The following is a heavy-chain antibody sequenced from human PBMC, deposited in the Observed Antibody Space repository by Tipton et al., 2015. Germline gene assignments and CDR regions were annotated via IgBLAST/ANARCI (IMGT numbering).Heavy chain of an antibody. CDR3: ARHAVSVTGVDV. D-gene: IGHD6-25*01. J-gene: IGHJ6*02. Sequence: TLSLTCAVFGGSFSGDYWSWIRQPPGKGLEWIGEINHSGSTNYNPSLKSRVTISRDTSKNQFSLKLTSVTAADTAVYYCARHAVSVTGVDVWGQGTTVTVSS. CDR1: GGSFSGDY. CDR2: INHSGST. V-gene: IGHV4-34*01.